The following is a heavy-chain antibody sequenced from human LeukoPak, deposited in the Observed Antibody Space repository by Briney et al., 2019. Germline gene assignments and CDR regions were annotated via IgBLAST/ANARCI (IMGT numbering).Heavy chain of an antibody. CDR2: VSGSGGHT. CDR1: GFTFSSYA. Sequence: GGSLRLSCAASGFTFSSYAMSWVRQAPGKGLEWVSAVSGSGGHTYYADSVKGRFTISRDNSKNILYLQMNSLRAEDTAVYYCAKVIIAVHGYNLGPIDYWGQGTLVTVSS. CDR3: AKVIIAVHGYNLGPIDY. J-gene: IGHJ4*02. V-gene: IGHV3-23*01. D-gene: IGHD5-24*01.